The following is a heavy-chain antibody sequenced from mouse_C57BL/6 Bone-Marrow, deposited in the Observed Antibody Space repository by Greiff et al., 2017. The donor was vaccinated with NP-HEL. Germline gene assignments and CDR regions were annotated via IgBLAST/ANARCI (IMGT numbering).Heavy chain of an antibody. CDR1: GYTFTDYN. V-gene: IGHV1-22*01. CDR3: ARRGYGSNLPVGPFAY. J-gene: IGHJ3*01. D-gene: IGHD1-1*01. Sequence: DVQLQESGPELVKPGASVKMSCKASGYTFTDYNMHWVKQSHGKSLEWIGYINPNNGGTSYNQKFKGKATLTVNKSSSTAYMELRSLTSEDSAVYYCARRGYGSNLPVGPFAYWGQGTLVTVSA. CDR2: INPNNGGT.